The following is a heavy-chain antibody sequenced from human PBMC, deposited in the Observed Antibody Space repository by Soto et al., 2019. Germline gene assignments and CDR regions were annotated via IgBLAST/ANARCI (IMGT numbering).Heavy chain of an antibody. D-gene: IGHD2-21*02. CDR1: GFTVSSNY. Sequence: EVQLVETGGGLIQPGGSLRLSCAASGFTVSSNYMSWVRQAPGKGLEWVSVIYSGGSTYYADSVKGRFTISRDNSKNKLYLQMNTLRADDTAVYYCATRYCGGDCYLKYFDYWGQGTLVTVSS. CDR3: ATRYCGGDCYLKYFDY. J-gene: IGHJ4*02. CDR2: IYSGGST. V-gene: IGHV3-53*02.